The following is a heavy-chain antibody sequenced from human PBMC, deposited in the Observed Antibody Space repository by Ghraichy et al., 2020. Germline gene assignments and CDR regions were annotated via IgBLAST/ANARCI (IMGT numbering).Heavy chain of an antibody. Sequence: GESLNISYAASGFTFNNAWMSWVRQAPGKGLEWVGRIRSKSDGGTIDYAAPVKGRFTISRDDSKNTVYLQMNSLKTEDTAIYYCSRAVRKNYYYYYVVDVWGQGTTVTVSS. CDR1: GFTFNNAW. D-gene: IGHD3-10*01. J-gene: IGHJ6*02. V-gene: IGHV3-15*01. CDR3: SRAVRKNYYYYYVVDV. CDR2: IRSKSDGGTI.